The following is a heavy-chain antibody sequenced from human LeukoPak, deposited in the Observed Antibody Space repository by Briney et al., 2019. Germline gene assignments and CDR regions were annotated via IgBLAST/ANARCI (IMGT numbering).Heavy chain of an antibody. CDR1: GFTFSSYS. CDR3: ARGEYCSGGSCYFRYFQH. CDR2: ISSSSSTI. V-gene: IGHV3-48*01. J-gene: IGHJ1*01. D-gene: IGHD2-15*01. Sequence: PGGSLRLSCAASGFTFSSYSMNWVRQAPGKGLEWVSYISSSSSTIYYADSVKGRFTISRDNAENSLYLQMNSLRAEDTAVYYCARGEYCSGGSCYFRYFQHWGQGTLVTVSS.